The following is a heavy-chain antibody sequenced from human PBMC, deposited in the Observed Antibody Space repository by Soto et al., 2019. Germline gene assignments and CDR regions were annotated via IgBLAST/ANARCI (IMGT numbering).Heavy chain of an antibody. J-gene: IGHJ4*02. V-gene: IGHV1-3*01. CDR1: GINYNTYA. Sequence: QVQLAQSEAEMKKPGASVKLSCKTSGINYNTYAIHWVRQAPGQGLEWMGWINAGNGDTRYSQNFQGRVTLTRDTSASTVYMVLDSLKSEDTGVYYCARAISGYVTWGQGTLVTVSS. D-gene: IGHD5-12*01. CDR3: ARAISGYVT. CDR2: INAGNGDT.